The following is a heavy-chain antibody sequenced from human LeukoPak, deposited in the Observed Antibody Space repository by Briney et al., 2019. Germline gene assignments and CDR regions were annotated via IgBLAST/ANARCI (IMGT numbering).Heavy chain of an antibody. V-gene: IGHV1-46*01. CDR3: ARGLGSDSYYGS. Sequence: ATVKVSCKASGYTFTSYYMHWVRQAPGQGLEWVGIINAGGGKPTYAPNFQGRLTMTRDTSTSTVYMELSSLRSKDTAVYYCARGLGSDSYYGSWGQGTLVTVSS. J-gene: IGHJ5*02. D-gene: IGHD3-10*01. CDR1: GYTFTSYY. CDR2: INAGGGKP.